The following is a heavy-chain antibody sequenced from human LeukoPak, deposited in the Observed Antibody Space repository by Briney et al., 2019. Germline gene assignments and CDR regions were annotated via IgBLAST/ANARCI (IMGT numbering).Heavy chain of an antibody. CDR3: ARDPLVGDAFDI. CDR2: INPSGGST. Sequence: ASVEVSCKASGYTFTSYYMHWVRQAPGQGLEWMGIINPSGGSTSYAQKFQGRVTMTRDMSTSTVYMELSSLRSEDTAVYYCARDPLVGDAFDIWGQGTMVTVSS. J-gene: IGHJ3*02. D-gene: IGHD1-26*01. CDR1: GYTFTSYY. V-gene: IGHV1-46*01.